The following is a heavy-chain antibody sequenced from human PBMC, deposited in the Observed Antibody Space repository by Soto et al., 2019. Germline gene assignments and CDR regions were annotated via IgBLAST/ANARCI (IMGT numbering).Heavy chain of an antibody. CDR2: VIPIFGTA. CDR3: ARALLYPGSSWSPYYAMDV. J-gene: IGHJ6*02. Sequence: GASVKVSCKASGGTCSSYAISWVRQAPGQGLEWMGGVIPIFGTANYAQKFQGRVTITADESTSTAYMELSSLRSEDTGVYYCARALLYPGSSWSPYYAMDVGGQGTTVTVSS. V-gene: IGHV1-69*13. CDR1: GGTCSSYA. D-gene: IGHD6-13*01.